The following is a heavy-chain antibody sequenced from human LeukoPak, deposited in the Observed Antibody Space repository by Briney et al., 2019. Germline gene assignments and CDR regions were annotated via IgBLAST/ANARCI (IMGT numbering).Heavy chain of an antibody. CDR3: ARLSEKLGGGFDP. J-gene: IGHJ5*02. D-gene: IGHD7-27*01. V-gene: IGHV4-39*01. CDR2: IYYSGST. Sequence: SETLSLTCTVSGGSISSSSYYWGWIRQPPGKGLEWIGSIYYSGSTYYNPSLKSRVTISVDTSKNQFSLKLSSVTAADTAVYYCARLSEKLGGGFDPWGQGTLVTVSS. CDR1: GGSISSSSYY.